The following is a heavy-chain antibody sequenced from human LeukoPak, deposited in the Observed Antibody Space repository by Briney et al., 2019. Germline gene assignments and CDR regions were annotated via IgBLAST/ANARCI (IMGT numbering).Heavy chain of an antibody. J-gene: IGHJ4*01. CDR3: ARDPVPAAARHFDY. D-gene: IGHD2-2*01. CDR2: TSSDGTDK. CDR1: GFTFSTYA. V-gene: IGHV3-30-3*01. Sequence: GGSLSLSCAASGFTFSTYAMHWVRQPPGKGLEWVAVTSSDGTDKYYPDSVKGRFTISRDNSKNTLYLQVNSLRPEDTGVYYCARDPVPAAARHFDYWGQGTLVTVSS.